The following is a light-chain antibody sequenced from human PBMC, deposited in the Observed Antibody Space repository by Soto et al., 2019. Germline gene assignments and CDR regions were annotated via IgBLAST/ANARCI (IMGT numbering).Light chain of an antibody. V-gene: IGLV1-40*01. Sequence: QSVLTQPPSVSGAPGQTITISCTGSRSNVGANYDVLWYQVLPGAGPRLLIYGNSNRPSGVPDRFSGSKSGTSASLAITGLQAEDEADYYCQSYDSSLSGSVFGTGTKLTVL. CDR1: RSNVGANYD. J-gene: IGLJ1*01. CDR3: QSYDSSLSGSV. CDR2: GNS.